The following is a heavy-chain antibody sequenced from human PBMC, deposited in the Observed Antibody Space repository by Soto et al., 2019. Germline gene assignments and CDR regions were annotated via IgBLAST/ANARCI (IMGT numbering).Heavy chain of an antibody. Sequence: EVQLSESGGRLGQPGGSLRLSCAASGFTFTNYSMTWVRQSPGKGLQWVSGISATGGLKYYADSVQGRFTISRDNSKNTLYLQMDNLRAEDTARYYCAREVGAPSGWLDSWGQGTQVTVSS. D-gene: IGHD1-26*01. CDR1: GFTFTNYS. CDR2: ISATGGLK. CDR3: AREVGAPSGWLDS. V-gene: IGHV3-23*01. J-gene: IGHJ5*01.